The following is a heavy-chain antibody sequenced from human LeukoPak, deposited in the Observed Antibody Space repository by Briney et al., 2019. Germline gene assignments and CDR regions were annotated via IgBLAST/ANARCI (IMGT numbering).Heavy chain of an antibody. CDR2: IKQDGSET. J-gene: IGHJ4*02. V-gene: IGHV3-7*01. D-gene: IGHD6-19*01. Sequence: GGSLRLSCAASRFTLSKYWMSWVRQAPGKGLEWVANIKQDGSETYYVDSVKGRFTISRDNAKNSLSLQMNSLRAEDKAVYYCARQRGSGCLAYWGQGTLVTVSS. CDR1: RFTLSKYW. CDR3: ARQRGSGCLAY.